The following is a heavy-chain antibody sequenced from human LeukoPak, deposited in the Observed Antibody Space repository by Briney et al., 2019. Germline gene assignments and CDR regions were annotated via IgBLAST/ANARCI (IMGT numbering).Heavy chain of an antibody. CDR3: ASKHYGDYYFDY. CDR1: GGTFSSYA. D-gene: IGHD4-17*01. V-gene: IGHV1-69*13. J-gene: IGHJ4*02. Sequence: SVKVSCKASGGTFSSYAISWVRQAPGQGLEWMGGIIPIFGTANYAQKFQGRVTITADESTSTAYMELSSLRSEDTAVYYCASKHYGDYYFDYWGQGTLVTVSS. CDR2: IIPIFGTA.